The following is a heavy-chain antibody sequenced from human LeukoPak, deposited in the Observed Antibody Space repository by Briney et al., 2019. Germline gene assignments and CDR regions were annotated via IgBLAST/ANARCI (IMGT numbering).Heavy chain of an antibody. CDR3: ARVTVEVVPYFDY. CDR1: GFTFSSYS. Sequence: GGSLRLSCAASGFTFSSYSMNWARQAPGKGLEWVSYISSSSSTIYYADSVKGRFTISRDNAKNSLYLQMNSLRAEDTAVYYCARVTVEVVPYFDYWGQGTLVTVSS. V-gene: IGHV3-48*01. CDR2: ISSSSSTI. J-gene: IGHJ4*02. D-gene: IGHD3-22*01.